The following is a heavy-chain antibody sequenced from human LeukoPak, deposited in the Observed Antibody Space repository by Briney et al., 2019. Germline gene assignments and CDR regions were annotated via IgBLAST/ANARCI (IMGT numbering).Heavy chain of an antibody. J-gene: IGHJ4*02. D-gene: IGHD3-10*01. CDR2: INENGRKT. CDR3: AKITMARTPNY. Sequence: GGSLRLSCAASVLTFSSYSMNWVRQASGKGLEWVSGINENGRKTYYADSVKGRFSISRDNSKNTLYLQMSDLRAEDTAVYFCAKITMARTPNYWGQGTLVTVSS. V-gene: IGHV3-23*01. CDR1: VLTFSSYS.